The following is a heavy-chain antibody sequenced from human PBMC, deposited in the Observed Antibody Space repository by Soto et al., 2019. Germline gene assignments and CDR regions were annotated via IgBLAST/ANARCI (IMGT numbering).Heavy chain of an antibody. J-gene: IGHJ6*02. CDR3: TTGPYSNFYYYGMAV. Sequence: EVQLVESGGGLVKPGGSLRLSCAASGFTFSNAWMNWVCQAPGKGLEWVGRIKSKTDGGTTDYAAPVKGRFTISRDDSKNTLYLQMNSLKTEDTAVYYCTTGPYSNFYYYGMAVWCQGTTVTVSS. D-gene: IGHD4-4*01. V-gene: IGHV3-15*07. CDR1: GFTFSNAW. CDR2: IKSKTDGGTT.